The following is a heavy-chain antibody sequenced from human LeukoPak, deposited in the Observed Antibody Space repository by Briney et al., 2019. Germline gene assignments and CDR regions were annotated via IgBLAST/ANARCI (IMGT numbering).Heavy chain of an antibody. CDR3: AKTEVDINWFDP. V-gene: IGHV3-23*01. CDR1: GFTFSSYA. Sequence: PGASLRLSCAASGFTFSSYAMSWVRQAPGKGLEWVSAISGSGGSTYYADSVKGRFTISRDNSKNTLYLQMNSPRAEDTAVYYCAKTEVDINWFDPWGQGTLVTVSS. D-gene: IGHD2-15*01. J-gene: IGHJ5*02. CDR2: ISGSGGST.